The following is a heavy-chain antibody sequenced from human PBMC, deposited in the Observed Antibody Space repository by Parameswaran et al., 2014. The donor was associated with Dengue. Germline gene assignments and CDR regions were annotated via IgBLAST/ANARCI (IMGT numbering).Heavy chain of an antibody. CDR2: ISSSSSYI. J-gene: IGHJ5*02. D-gene: IGHD6-19*01. CDR3: ARDRSSGWYAGRGWFDP. V-gene: IGHV3-21*01. Sequence: VRQMPGKGLEWVSPISSSSSYIYYADSVKGRFTISRDNAKNSLYLQMNSLRAEDTAVYYCARDRSSGWYAGRGWFDPWGQGTLVTVSS.